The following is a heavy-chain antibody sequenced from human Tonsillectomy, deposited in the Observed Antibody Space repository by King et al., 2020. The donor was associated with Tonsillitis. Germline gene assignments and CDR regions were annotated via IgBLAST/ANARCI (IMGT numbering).Heavy chain of an antibody. D-gene: IGHD3-22*01. CDR1: GGSISTYY. CDR2: IYYSWST. J-gene: IGHJ4*02. CDR3: ARGKYYYDSSGYYLFDS. Sequence: QLQESGPGLVKPSETLSLTCTVSGGSISTYYWSWIRQPPGKGLEWVGDIYYSWSTKYSPSLKSPVTISVDTSKNQFSLKLSSVIAADTAVYYCARGKYYYDSSGYYLFDSWGQGTLVTVSS. V-gene: IGHV4-59*01.